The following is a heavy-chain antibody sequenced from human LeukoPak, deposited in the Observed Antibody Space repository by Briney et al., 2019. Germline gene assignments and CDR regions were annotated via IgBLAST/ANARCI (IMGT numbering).Heavy chain of an antibody. CDR2: IYNSAST. V-gene: IGHV4-39*01. Sequence: GSLRLSCAASGFTYSSYSMNWVRQPPGKGLEWIGSIYNSASTYYNPSLKSRVTISVDTSKNQFSLKLNSVTAADTAVYYCARRSRRDQLWHGMDVWGQGTTVTVSS. CDR1: GFTYSSYSMN. J-gene: IGHJ6*02. CDR3: ARRSRRDQLWHGMDV. D-gene: IGHD5-18*01.